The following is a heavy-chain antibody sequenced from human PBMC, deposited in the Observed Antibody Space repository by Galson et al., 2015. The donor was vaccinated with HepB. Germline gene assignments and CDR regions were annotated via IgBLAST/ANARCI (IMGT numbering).Heavy chain of an antibody. Sequence: SLRLSCATSGYTFSSNGMHWVRQAPGKGLEWVAAIWYDGSKKYYADSVKGRFTISRDDSKDTLYLQMNSLRVDDTAVYYCARDPHMWVAGNWGQGTLVTVSS. D-gene: IGHD6-13*01. CDR1: GYTFSSNG. CDR2: IWYDGSKK. V-gene: IGHV3-33*01. J-gene: IGHJ4*02. CDR3: ARDPHMWVAGN.